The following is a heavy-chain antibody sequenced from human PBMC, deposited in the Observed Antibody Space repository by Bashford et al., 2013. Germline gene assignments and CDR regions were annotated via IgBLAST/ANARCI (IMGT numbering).Heavy chain of an antibody. CDR3: AREAYYDFWSGYYKMDGHYYYGMDV. Sequence: SVKVSCKASGYTFTGYYMHWVRQAPGQGLEWMGWINPIFGTANYAQKFQGRVTITADESTSTAYMELSSLRSEDTAVYYCAREAYYDFWSGYYKMDGHYYYGMDVWGQGTTVTGLL. V-gene: IGHV1-69*13. CDR1: GYTFTGYY. CDR2: INPIFGTA. D-gene: IGHD3-3*01. J-gene: IGHJ6*02.